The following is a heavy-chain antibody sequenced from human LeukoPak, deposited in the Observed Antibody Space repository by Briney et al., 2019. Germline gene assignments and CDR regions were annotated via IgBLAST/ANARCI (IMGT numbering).Heavy chain of an antibody. CDR2: IYYSGST. V-gene: IGHV4-59*01. J-gene: IGHJ4*02. Sequence: PSETLSLTCTVSGGSISSYYWSWIRQPPGKGLEWIGYIYYSGSTNYNPSLKSRVTISVDTSKDQFSLKLSSVTAADTAVYYCARSHSVWTSFDYWGQGTLVTVSS. D-gene: IGHD3/OR15-3a*01. CDR1: GGSISSYY. CDR3: ARSHSVWTSFDY.